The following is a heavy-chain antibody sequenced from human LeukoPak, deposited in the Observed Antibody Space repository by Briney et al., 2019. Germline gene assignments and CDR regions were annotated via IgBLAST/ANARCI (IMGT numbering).Heavy chain of an antibody. Sequence: SETLSLTCTVSGGSISSGSYYWSWIRQPAGKGLEWIRRIYTSGSANYNPSLKSRVTISVDTSENQFSLKLSSVTAADTAVYYCARERADFHFWSGYYDYWAQGTQVTVSS. CDR3: ARERADFHFWSGYYDY. CDR2: IYTSGSA. J-gene: IGHJ4*02. CDR1: GGSISSGSYY. V-gene: IGHV4-61*02. D-gene: IGHD3-3*02.